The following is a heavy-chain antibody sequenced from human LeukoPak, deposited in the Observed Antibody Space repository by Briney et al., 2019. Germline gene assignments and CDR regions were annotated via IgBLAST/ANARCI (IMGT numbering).Heavy chain of an antibody. CDR2: INHSGST. D-gene: IGHD6-13*01. CDR1: GGSFSGYY. J-gene: IGHJ4*02. Sequence: SETLSLTCAVYGGSFSGYYWSWIRQPPGKGLEWIGEINHSGSTNYNPSLRSRVTISVDTSKNQFSLKLSSVTAADTAVYYCARASIERIAAAGTVDYWGQGTLVTVSS. V-gene: IGHV4-34*01. CDR3: ARASIERIAAAGTVDY.